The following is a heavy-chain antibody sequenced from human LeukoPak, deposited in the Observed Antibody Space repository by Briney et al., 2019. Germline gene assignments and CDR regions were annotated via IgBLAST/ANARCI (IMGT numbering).Heavy chain of an antibody. CDR3: AKTIASLGSGARYFDP. J-gene: IGHJ5*02. Sequence: GESLKISCKASGYSFTNYWIAWVRQKRGRGLEWIGIMHPGESEINYSPSFEGQVTISADTSISTAYLEWYSLKASDSAIYYCAKTIASLGSGARYFDPWGQGTMMTVSS. CDR2: MHPGESEI. V-gene: IGHV5-51*01. CDR1: GYSFTNYW. D-gene: IGHD5/OR15-5a*01.